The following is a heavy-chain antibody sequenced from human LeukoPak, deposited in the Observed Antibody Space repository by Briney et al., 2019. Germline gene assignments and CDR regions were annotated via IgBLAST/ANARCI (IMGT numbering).Heavy chain of an antibody. Sequence: ASETLSLTCTVSGGSISSSSYYWGWIRQPPGKGLEWIGYIYYSGSTNYNPSLKSRVTISVDTSKNQFSLKLSSVTAADTAVYYCARDSSWYNAFDIWGQGTMVTVSS. CDR2: IYYSGST. CDR3: ARDSSWYNAFDI. J-gene: IGHJ3*02. CDR1: GGSISSSSYY. D-gene: IGHD6-13*01. V-gene: IGHV4-61*05.